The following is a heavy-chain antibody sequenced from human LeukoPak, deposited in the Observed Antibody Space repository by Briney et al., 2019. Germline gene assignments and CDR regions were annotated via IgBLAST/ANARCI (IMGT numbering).Heavy chain of an antibody. CDR2: IYSGGNT. J-gene: IGHJ4*02. CDR3: ARDSRYFDFWSGYVDY. D-gene: IGHD3-3*01. V-gene: IGHV4-4*07. Sequence: SETLSLTRTVSGGSINFYYWAWMRQSAGMGLEWIGRIYSGGNTNYNPSLKSRPTLSIDTSKNQFSLMLTSVTAADTAVYYCARDSRYFDFWSGYVDYWGQGFLVTVSS. CDR1: GGSINFYY.